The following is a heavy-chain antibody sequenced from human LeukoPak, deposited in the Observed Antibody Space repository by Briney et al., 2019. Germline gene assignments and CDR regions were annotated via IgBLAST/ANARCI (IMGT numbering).Heavy chain of an antibody. J-gene: IGHJ4*02. Sequence: GGSLRLSCAASGFTFSSYAMSWVRQAPGKGLEWVSAISGSGGSTYYADSVKGRFTISRDNSKNTLYLQMNSLRAEDTALYYCANSPRLQYFDYWGQGTLVTVSS. V-gene: IGHV3-23*01. CDR1: GFTFSSYA. CDR2: ISGSGGST. D-gene: IGHD4-11*01. CDR3: ANSPRLQYFDY.